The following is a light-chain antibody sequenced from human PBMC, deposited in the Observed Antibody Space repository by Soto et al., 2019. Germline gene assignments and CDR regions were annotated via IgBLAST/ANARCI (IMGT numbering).Light chain of an antibody. CDR1: QRISSNY. CDR2: AAS. CDR3: QDYGSSPRT. J-gene: IGKJ1*01. Sequence: DIVLTQSPGTLSLSPGERATLSCRASQRISSNYLGWYQQKPGQAPRLLIYAASSRATGIPDRLSGSGSGTDFTLTISRLEPDDFAVYYCQDYGSSPRTFGQGPKLDI. V-gene: IGKV3-20*01.